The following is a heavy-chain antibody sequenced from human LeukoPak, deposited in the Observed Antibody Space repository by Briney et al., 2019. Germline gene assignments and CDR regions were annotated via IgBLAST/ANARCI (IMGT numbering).Heavy chain of an antibody. J-gene: IGHJ4*02. D-gene: IGHD3-10*01. V-gene: IGHV4-38-2*02. CDR3: ARDREPYYYGSGSALDS. CDR2: IYHSGST. CDR1: DYSISSGYY. Sequence: PSETLSLTCTVSDYSISSGYYWGWIRQTPGKGLEWIGSIYHSGSTYYNPPLKSRVTISVDTPKNQFSLRLSSVTAADTAVYYCARDREPYYYGSGSALDSWGQGTLVTVSS.